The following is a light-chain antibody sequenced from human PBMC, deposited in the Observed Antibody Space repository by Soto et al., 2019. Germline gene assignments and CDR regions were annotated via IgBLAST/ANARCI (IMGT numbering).Light chain of an antibody. CDR3: QHHGSLSWK. Sequence: MTRSSDDLSVVREGIIVLFCVASQSVSSTLARYQQRPGQAPRLLMHSASTRATGIPARLSGSGSGTDFTLTISRLEPDDFAVHSCQHHGSLSWKFGQGTKVDIK. CDR2: SAS. J-gene: IGKJ1*01. CDR1: QSVSST. V-gene: IGKV3-15*01.